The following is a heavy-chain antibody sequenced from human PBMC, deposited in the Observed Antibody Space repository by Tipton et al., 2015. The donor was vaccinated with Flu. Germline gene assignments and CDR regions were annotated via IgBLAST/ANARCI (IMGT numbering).Heavy chain of an antibody. CDR2: IYTTGDT. J-gene: IGHJ4*02. D-gene: IGHD3-16*01. CDR3: AREFLFFGELSTAYYFDS. Sequence: TLSLTCSVSGGSISSYYWSWIRQPPGKGLEWIGRIYTTGDTNYNPSLESRVTISVDTSKKQFSLKLKSMTAADTAVYYCAREFLFFGELSTAYYFDSWGQGTLVTVSS. CDR1: GGSISSYY. V-gene: IGHV4-4*08.